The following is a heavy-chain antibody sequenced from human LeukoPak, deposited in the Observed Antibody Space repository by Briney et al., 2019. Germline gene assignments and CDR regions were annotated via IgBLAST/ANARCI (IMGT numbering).Heavy chain of an antibody. Sequence: GGSLRLSCAASGFTFSSYGMSWVRQAPGKGLEWVANIKQDGSEKYYVDSVKGRFTISRDDAKNSLYLQMNSLRAEDTAVYYCARYYGALYYYYYMDVWGKGTTASISS. CDR3: ARYYGALYYYYYMDV. CDR1: GFTFSSYG. J-gene: IGHJ6*03. V-gene: IGHV3-7*01. CDR2: IKQDGSEK. D-gene: IGHD4-17*01.